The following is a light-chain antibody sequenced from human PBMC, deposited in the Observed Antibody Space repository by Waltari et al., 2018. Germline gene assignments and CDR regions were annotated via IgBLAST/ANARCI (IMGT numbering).Light chain of an antibody. CDR1: SSDVGNYNL. J-gene: IGLJ1*01. CDR2: AGS. Sequence: QSALTQPASVPGSPGQSITIPCTGTSSDVGNYNLVSWYQQHPGKAPKLMISAGSKRPSGVSNRFSGSKSGNTASLTISGLQAEDEADYYCCSYAGSSTYVFGTGTKVTVL. V-gene: IGLV2-23*01. CDR3: CSYAGSSTYV.